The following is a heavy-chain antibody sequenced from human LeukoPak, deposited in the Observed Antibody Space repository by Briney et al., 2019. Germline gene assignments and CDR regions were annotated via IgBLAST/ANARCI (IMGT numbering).Heavy chain of an antibody. CDR2: ISAYNGNT. Sequence: ASVKVSCKASGYTFTSYGISWVRQAPGQGLEWMGWISAYNGNTNYAQKLQGRVTMTTDTSTSTAYTELRSLRSDDTAVYYCARETYYYGSGSYYLDYWGQGTLVTVSS. V-gene: IGHV1-18*01. CDR3: ARETYYYGSGSYYLDY. J-gene: IGHJ4*02. D-gene: IGHD3-10*01. CDR1: GYTFTSYG.